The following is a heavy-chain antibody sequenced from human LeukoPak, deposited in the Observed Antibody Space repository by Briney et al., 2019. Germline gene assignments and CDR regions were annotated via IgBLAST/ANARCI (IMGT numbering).Heavy chain of an antibody. D-gene: IGHD5-18*01. V-gene: IGHV1-2*06. CDR2: INPNSGGT. Sequence: GASVKVSCKASGYTFTGYYMHWVRQAPGQGLEWMGRINPNSGGTNYAQKFQGRVTMTRDTSISTAYMELSRLRSDDTAVYYCARVVDTAMVVGMDVWGQGTTVTVSS. J-gene: IGHJ6*02. CDR1: GYTFTGYY. CDR3: ARVVDTAMVVGMDV.